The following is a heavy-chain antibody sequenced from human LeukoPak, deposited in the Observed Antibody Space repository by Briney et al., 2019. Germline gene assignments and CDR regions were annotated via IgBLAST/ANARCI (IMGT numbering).Heavy chain of an antibody. Sequence: SVTVSYMASGGTFSSYAISWVRQAPGQGLEWMGGIIPIFGTANYAQKFQGRVTITADESTSTAYMELSSLRSEDTAVYYCASLGYSYGYYFDYWGQGTLVTVSS. V-gene: IGHV1-69*13. CDR2: IIPIFGTA. CDR1: GGTFSSYA. CDR3: ASLGYSYGYYFDY. J-gene: IGHJ4*02. D-gene: IGHD5-18*01.